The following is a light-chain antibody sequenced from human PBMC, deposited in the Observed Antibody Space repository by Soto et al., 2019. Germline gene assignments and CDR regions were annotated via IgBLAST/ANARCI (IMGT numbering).Light chain of an antibody. Sequence: SYELTQPPSVSVAPGQTARITCGGNNIGSKSVHWYQQRPGQAPVVVVYDDSDRPSGIPERFSGSNSGNTATLTISRVEAGDEADYYCQLWDSSSDHVVFGGGTKLTVL. V-gene: IGLV3-21*02. CDR2: DDS. J-gene: IGLJ2*01. CDR3: QLWDSSSDHVV. CDR1: NIGSKS.